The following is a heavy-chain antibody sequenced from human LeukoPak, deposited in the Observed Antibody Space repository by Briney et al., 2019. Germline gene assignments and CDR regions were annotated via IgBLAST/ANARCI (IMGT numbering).Heavy chain of an antibody. V-gene: IGHV4-34*01. Sequence: SETLSLTCAVYGGSFSGYYWSWIRQPPGKGLEWIGEINHSGSTNYNPSLKSRVTISVDTSKNQFSLKLSSVTAADTAVYYCASQTYYYYMDVWGKGTTVTLSS. CDR1: GGSFSGYY. J-gene: IGHJ6*03. CDR3: ASQTYYYYMDV. CDR2: INHSGST.